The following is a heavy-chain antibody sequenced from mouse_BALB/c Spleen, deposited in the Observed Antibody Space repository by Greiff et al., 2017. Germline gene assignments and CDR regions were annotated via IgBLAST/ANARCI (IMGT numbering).Heavy chain of an antibody. V-gene: IGHV6-3*01. CDR3: TELTGTFAY. Sequence: EVQLQESGGGLVQPGGSMKLSCVASGFTFSSYWMSWVRQSPEKGLEWVAEIRLKSDNYATHYAESVKGKFTISRDDSKSRLYLQMNSLSAEDTGIYYCTELTGTFAYWGQGTLVTVSA. J-gene: IGHJ3*01. D-gene: IGHD4-1*01. CDR1: GFTFSSYW. CDR2: IRLKSDNYAT.